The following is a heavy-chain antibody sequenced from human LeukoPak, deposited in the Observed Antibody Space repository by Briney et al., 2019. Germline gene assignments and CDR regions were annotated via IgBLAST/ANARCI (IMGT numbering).Heavy chain of an antibody. V-gene: IGHV1-2*02. CDR3: ASSGSYRQITY. CDR1: GYSFTGYY. J-gene: IGHJ4*02. Sequence: ASVKVSCKASGYSFTGYYMHWVRQAPGQGLEWMGWINPNSGDTNFAQNFQGRVAMTRDTSISTAYMELSSLRSDDTAVYYCASSGSYRQITYWGQGTLVTVSS. CDR2: INPNSGDT. D-gene: IGHD3-16*02.